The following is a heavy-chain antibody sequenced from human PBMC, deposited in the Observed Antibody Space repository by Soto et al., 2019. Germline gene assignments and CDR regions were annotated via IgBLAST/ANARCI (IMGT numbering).Heavy chain of an antibody. V-gene: IGHV3-21*01. CDR2: ISSSSRYI. D-gene: IGHD1-7*01. Sequence: EVQLVESGGGLVKPGGSLRLSCAASGFIFGTHSMNWVRQAPGKGLQWVSSISSSSRYIYYADSVRGRFTLSRNNANNSLYLHMNSLRAEDTAVYYCERVLTGTAYSFEDCGQGTLVTVSS. J-gene: IGHJ4*02. CDR3: ERVLTGTAYSFED. CDR1: GFIFGTHS.